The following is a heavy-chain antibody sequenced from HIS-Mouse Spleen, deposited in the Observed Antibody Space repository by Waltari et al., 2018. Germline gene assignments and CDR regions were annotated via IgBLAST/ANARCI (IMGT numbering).Heavy chain of an antibody. CDR1: GFTVSSNY. J-gene: IGHJ4*02. Sequence: EVQLVETGGGLIQPGGSLRLSCAASGFTVSSNYMSWVRQAPGKGLEWDSVIYSGGSTYYAGSVKGRFNISRDNSKNTLYLQMNSLRAEDTAVCYCARHYYYGSGSYYFDYWGQGTLVTVSS. D-gene: IGHD3-10*01. V-gene: IGHV3-53*02. CDR3: ARHYYYGSGSYYFDY. CDR2: IYSGGST.